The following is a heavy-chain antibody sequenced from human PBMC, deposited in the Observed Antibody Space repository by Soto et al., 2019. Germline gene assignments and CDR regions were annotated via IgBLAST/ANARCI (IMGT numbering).Heavy chain of an antibody. CDR2: SYPNGGT. CDR1: SASIDSDN. CDR3: ARMRGVGKISPFFDR. Sequence: QVHLQESGPGLVKPSETLSLTCAVSSASIDSDNWSWIRQPPGKGLEWIGYSYPNGGTNYNPSHRGRVAISIDNSKNLCSLRLDSVFDAEAAVYFCARMRGVGKISPFFDRWGHGTLVTVSS. V-gene: IGHV4-59*01. D-gene: IGHD3-16*02. J-gene: IGHJ4*01.